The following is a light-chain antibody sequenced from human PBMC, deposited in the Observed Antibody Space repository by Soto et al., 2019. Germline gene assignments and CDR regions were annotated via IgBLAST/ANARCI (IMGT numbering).Light chain of an antibody. CDR1: NSDVGDYNL. J-gene: IGLJ1*01. CDR2: DVS. CDR3: CSYSTDTPLYV. Sequence: QSVLTQPASVSGSPGQSITISCSGPNSDVGDYNLVSWYQQRPGEAPKLVIFDVSNRPSGVSDRFPGSKSGNTASLTISGLQAEDEGDYFCCSYSTDTPLYVFGSGTKVTVL. V-gene: IGLV2-14*01.